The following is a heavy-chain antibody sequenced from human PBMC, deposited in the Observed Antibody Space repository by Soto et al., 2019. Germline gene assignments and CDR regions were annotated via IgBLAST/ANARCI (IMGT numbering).Heavy chain of an antibody. J-gene: IGHJ3*02. CDR1: GDSVSSTSAT. V-gene: IGHV6-1*01. CDR3: ARGMTRVSDI. CDR2: TYYTSKWFN. Sequence: PSQTLSLPCAISGDSVSSTSATWNWIRQSPSRGLEWLGRTYYTSKWFNDYAVSVKSRITINPDTSKNQFSLHLNSVTPEDTAVYYCARGMTRVSDIWGQGTMVTVSS.